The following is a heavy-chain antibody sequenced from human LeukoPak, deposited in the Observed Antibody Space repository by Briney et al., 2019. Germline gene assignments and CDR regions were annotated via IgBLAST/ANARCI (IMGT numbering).Heavy chain of an antibody. CDR1: GYTFTDYC. CDR3: ARDATYYYDSSGYYYYYYMDV. J-gene: IGHJ6*03. CDR2: INPNSGGT. Sequence: GASVKVSCKASGYTFTDYCIHWVRQAPGQGLEWMGWINPNSGGTNYAQRFQGRVTMTRDTSISTAYMELSRLRSDDTAVYYCARDATYYYDSSGYYYYYYMDVWGKGTTVTVSS. D-gene: IGHD3-22*01. V-gene: IGHV1-2*02.